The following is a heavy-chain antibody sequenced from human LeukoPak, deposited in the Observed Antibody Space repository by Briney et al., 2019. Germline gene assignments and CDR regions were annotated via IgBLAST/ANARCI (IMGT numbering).Heavy chain of an antibody. CDR1: GDTFTGDY. CDR3: ARGNNWFDP. CDR2: INPSGGST. V-gene: IGHV1-46*01. Sequence: ASVKVSCKASGDTFTGDYMHWVRQAPVQGLEWIGIINPSGGSTSYAQKFQGRVTMTRDMSTSTVYMELSSLRSEDTAVYYCARGNNWFDPWGQGTLVTVSS. J-gene: IGHJ5*02.